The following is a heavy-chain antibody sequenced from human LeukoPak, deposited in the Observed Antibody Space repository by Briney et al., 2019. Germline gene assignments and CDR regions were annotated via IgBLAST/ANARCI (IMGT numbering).Heavy chain of an antibody. J-gene: IGHJ3*02. D-gene: IGHD2-21*02. V-gene: IGHV1-69*13. Sequence: SVTVSCTASGGTFSSYAISWVRQAPGQGLEWMGGIIPIFGTANYAQKFQGRVTITADESTSTAYMELSSLRSEDTAVYYCARDEAYCGGDCQGAFDIWGQGTMVTVSS. CDR3: ARDEAYCGGDCQGAFDI. CDR2: IIPIFGTA. CDR1: GGTFSSYA.